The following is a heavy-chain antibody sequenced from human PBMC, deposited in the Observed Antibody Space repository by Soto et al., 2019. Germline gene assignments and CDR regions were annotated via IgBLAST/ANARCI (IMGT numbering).Heavy chain of an antibody. CDR2: INYSGST. Sequence: SETLSLTCAVYGGSFSGYYWSWIRQPPGKGLEWIGEINYSGSTNYNPSLKSRVTISVDTSKNQFSLKLSSVTAADTAVYYCARGRLNYYGSGSYYTRAGYYSYYGMDVWGQGTTVT. D-gene: IGHD3-10*01. V-gene: IGHV4-34*01. J-gene: IGHJ6*02. CDR1: GGSFSGYY. CDR3: ARGRLNYYGSGSYYTRAGYYSYYGMDV.